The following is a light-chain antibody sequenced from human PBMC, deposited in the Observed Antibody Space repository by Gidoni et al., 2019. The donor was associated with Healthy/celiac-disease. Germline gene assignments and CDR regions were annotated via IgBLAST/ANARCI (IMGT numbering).Light chain of an antibody. CDR3: QAWDSSTVV. CDR1: KLGDNY. Sequence: SYELTQPLSVSVSPGQTASITCSGDKLGDNYACWCQQKPGQSPVLVIYQDSKRPSGIPGRFSGSDSGNTATLTISGTQAMDEADYYCQAWDSSTVVFGGGTKLTVL. V-gene: IGLV3-1*01. CDR2: QDS. J-gene: IGLJ2*01.